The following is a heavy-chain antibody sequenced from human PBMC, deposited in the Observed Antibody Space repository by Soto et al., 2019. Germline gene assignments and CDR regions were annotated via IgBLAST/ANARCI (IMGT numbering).Heavy chain of an antibody. J-gene: IGHJ6*04. Sequence: GYSLKISCEGSGYRFTSYWIGCVRQMAGKCLAGMGSIYPGDSDTRYSPSFQGQVTISADKSISTAYLQWSSLKASDTAMYYCESNGGNCSRPPGYIAGYYYYYGMGVSGTGSPVTVVS. V-gene: IGHV5-51*01. CDR3: ESNGGNCSRPPGYIAGYYYYYGMGV. CDR1: GYRFTSYW. CDR2: IYPGDSDT. D-gene: IGHD5-12*01.